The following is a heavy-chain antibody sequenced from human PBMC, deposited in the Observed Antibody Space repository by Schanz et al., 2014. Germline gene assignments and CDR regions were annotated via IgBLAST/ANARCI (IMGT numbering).Heavy chain of an antibody. D-gene: IGHD2-2*01. CDR1: GGSFSGYY. Sequence: QVQLQQWGAGLLKPSETLSLTCAVSGGSFSGYYWSWIRQPPDTGLEWIGEINQSGDTNYNPSLKGGVPIPVDPSNTQFPLNLRSVTAADTAVYYCARLYCSTPGCYVSPNGFAKDYWGQGTLVTVSS. J-gene: IGHJ4*02. CDR2: INQSGDT. V-gene: IGHV4-34*01. CDR3: ARLYCSTPGCYVSPNGFAKDY.